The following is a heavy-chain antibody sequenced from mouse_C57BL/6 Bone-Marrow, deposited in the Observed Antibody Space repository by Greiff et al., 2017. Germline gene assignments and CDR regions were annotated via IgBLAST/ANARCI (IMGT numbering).Heavy chain of an antibody. Sequence: EVKLMESVAELVRPGASVKLSCTASGFNIKNTYMHWVKQRPEQGMEWLGRIDPAKGNTKYAPQFQGKAPITSDTSSNTAYLQLSSLTSEDTAIYYCARGSNYVSPYYFDYWGQGTTLTVSS. V-gene: IGHV14-3*01. J-gene: IGHJ2*01. CDR3: ARGSNYVSPYYFDY. D-gene: IGHD2-5*01. CDR2: IDPAKGNT. CDR1: GFNIKNTY.